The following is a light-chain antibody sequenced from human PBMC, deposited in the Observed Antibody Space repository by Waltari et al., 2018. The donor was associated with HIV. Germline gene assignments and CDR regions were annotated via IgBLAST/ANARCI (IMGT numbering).Light chain of an antibody. V-gene: IGLV2-14*03. Sequence: QSALTQPASVSGSPGQSITISCTGTSSHVGGYNYVSWYQQHPGKAPKLMIYEVTNRPSGVSNRFSGSKSGNTASLTISGLQVEDEADYYCSSYTSSSLEIFGGGTKLTVL. CDR1: SSHVGGYNY. CDR2: EVT. J-gene: IGLJ2*01. CDR3: SSYTSSSLEI.